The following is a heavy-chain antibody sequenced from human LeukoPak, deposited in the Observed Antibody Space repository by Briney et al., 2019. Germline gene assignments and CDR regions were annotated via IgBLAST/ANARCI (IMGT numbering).Heavy chain of an antibody. J-gene: IGHJ4*02. CDR3: ARTGYSSGWYY. CDR1: GFNFNSYG. D-gene: IGHD6-19*01. CDR2: ISGSGGST. Sequence: TGGSLRLSCAASGFNFNSYGMSWVRQAPGKGLEWVSSISGSGGSTYYADSVKGRFTISRDNSKNTLYLQMNSLRAEDTAVYYCARTGYSSGWYYWGQGTLVTVSS. V-gene: IGHV3-23*01.